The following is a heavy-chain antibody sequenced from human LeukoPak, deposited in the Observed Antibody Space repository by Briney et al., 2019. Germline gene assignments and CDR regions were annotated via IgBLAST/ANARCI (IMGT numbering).Heavy chain of an antibody. V-gene: IGHV1-24*01. D-gene: IGHD5-12*01. Sequence: ASVKVSCKASGYTFTSYYMHWVRQAPGKGLEWMGGYDPEDGAIIYAQKFQGRATVTEDTSTDTAHMELSRLTSEDTAVYYCAAESNYRGYDSVAFDIWGQGTMVIVSS. CDR1: GYTFTSYY. J-gene: IGHJ3*02. CDR2: YDPEDGAI. CDR3: AAESNYRGYDSVAFDI.